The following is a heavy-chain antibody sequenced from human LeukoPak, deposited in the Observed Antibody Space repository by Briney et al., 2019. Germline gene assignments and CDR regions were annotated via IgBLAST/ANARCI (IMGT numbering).Heavy chain of an antibody. J-gene: IGHJ4*02. CDR3: ARMQMATIDY. V-gene: IGHV4-61*08. CDR2: IYYSGST. Sequence: PSETLSLTCAVSGGSISSGGYSWSWIRQPPGKGLEWIGYIYYSGSTNYNPSLKSRVTMSVDTSKNQFSLKLSSVTAADTAVYYCARMQMATIDYWGQGTLVTVSS. D-gene: IGHD5-24*01. CDR1: GGSISSGGYS.